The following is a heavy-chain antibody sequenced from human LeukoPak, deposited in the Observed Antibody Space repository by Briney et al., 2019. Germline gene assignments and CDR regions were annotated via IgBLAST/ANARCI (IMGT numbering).Heavy chain of an antibody. CDR3: AREHRKEGATADY. Sequence: PGGSLRLSCAASGFTFSSYWMHWVRQAPGKGLVWVSRIERDGSTTSYADSVRGRFTISRDNAKNTLYLQMNSLRAEDTAVYYCAREHRKEGATADYWGQGTLVTVSS. V-gene: IGHV3-74*01. D-gene: IGHD1-26*01. J-gene: IGHJ4*02. CDR1: GFTFSSYW. CDR2: IERDGSTT.